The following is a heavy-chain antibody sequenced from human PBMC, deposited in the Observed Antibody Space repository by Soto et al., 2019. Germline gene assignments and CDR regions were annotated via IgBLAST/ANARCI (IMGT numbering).Heavy chain of an antibody. D-gene: IGHD5-18*01. Sequence: GASVKVSCKASGYTFTGYYMHWVRQAPGQGLEWMGWINPNSGGTNYAQKFQGWVTMTRDTSISTAYMELSRLRSDDTAVYYCARDRARTATPYYYYGMDVWGQGTTVTVSS. J-gene: IGHJ6*02. V-gene: IGHV1-2*04. CDR2: INPNSGGT. CDR1: GYTFTGYY. CDR3: ARDRARTATPYYYYGMDV.